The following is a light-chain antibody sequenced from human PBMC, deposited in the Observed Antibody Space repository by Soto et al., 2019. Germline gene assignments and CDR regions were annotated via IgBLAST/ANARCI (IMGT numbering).Light chain of an antibody. Sequence: QSALTQPASVSASPGQSITISCTGISSDVGSFDFVSWYQQHPGKTPKLILFEGNKRPSGVSNRFSGSQSGNTASLTISGLQTEDEADYYCCSFAGSITWVFGGGTKLTVL. CDR3: CSFAGSITWV. CDR1: SSDVGSFDF. V-gene: IGLV2-23*01. J-gene: IGLJ3*02. CDR2: EGN.